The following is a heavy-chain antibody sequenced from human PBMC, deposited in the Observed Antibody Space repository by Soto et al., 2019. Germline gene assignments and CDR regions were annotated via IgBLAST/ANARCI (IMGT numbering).Heavy chain of an antibody. CDR2: ISGSGGST. J-gene: IGHJ4*02. CDR1: GFTFSSYA. D-gene: IGHD3-22*01. CDR3: AKDRPVRTSGYDLGSY. V-gene: IGHV3-23*01. Sequence: PGGSLRLSCAASGFTFSSYAMSWVRQAPGKGLEWVSAISGSGGSTYYAGSAKGRFTISRDNSKNTLYLQMNSLRAEDTAVYYCAKDRPVRTSGYDLGSYWGQGTLVTVSS.